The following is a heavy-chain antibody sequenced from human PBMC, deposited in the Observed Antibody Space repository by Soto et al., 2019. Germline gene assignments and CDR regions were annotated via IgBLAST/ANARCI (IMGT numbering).Heavy chain of an antibody. CDR2: IWYDGSNK. Sequence: GGYLRLSCAASGFTFSRYGMHWVRQAPGKGLEWVAVIWYDGSNKYYADSVKGRFTISRDTSENTVYLQTNSLRAEDAAVYYCARETVMYTFGEVIADAFDSWGQGTMVIVSS. CDR1: GFTFSRYG. D-gene: IGHD3-16*02. CDR3: ARETVMYTFGEVIADAFDS. V-gene: IGHV3-33*01. J-gene: IGHJ3*02.